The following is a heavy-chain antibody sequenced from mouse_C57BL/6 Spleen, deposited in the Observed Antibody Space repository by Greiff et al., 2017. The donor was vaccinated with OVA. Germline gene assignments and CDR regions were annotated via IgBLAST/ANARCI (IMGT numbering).Heavy chain of an antibody. CDR3: ARGGDSSGYFAY. D-gene: IGHD3-2*02. J-gene: IGHJ3*01. V-gene: IGHV1-80*01. Sequence: QVQLQQSGAELVKPGASVKISCKASGYAFSSYWMNWVKQRPGKGLEWIGQIYPGDGDTNYNGKFKGKATLTADKSSSTAYMQLSSLTSEDSAVYCGARGGDSSGYFAYWGQGTLVTVSA. CDR2: IYPGDGDT. CDR1: GYAFSSYW.